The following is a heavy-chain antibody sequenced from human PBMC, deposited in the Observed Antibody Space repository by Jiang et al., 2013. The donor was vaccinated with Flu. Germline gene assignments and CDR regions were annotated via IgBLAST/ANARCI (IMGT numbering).Heavy chain of an antibody. Sequence: LLKPSETLSLTCTVSGGSISSSSYYWGWIRQPPGKGLEWIGSIYYSGSTYYNPSLKSRVTISVDTSKNQFSLKLSSVTAADTAVYYCASTGLLWFGELFPFDYWGQGTLVTVSS. CDR2: IYYSGST. D-gene: IGHD3-10*01. J-gene: IGHJ4*02. CDR3: ASTGLLWFGELFPFDY. V-gene: IGHV4-39*01. CDR1: GGSISSSSYY.